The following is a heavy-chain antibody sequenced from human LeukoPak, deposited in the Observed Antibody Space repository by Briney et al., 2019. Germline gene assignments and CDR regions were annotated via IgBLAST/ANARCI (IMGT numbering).Heavy chain of an antibody. D-gene: IGHD2-2*01. Sequence: PGGSLRLSCAASGFTFSSYAMSWVRQAPGKGLEWVSGISGSGGSAYYADSVKGRFTISRDNSKNTLYLQMNSLQAEDTAVYYCATDQIRAIVVVPAATFGWGQGTLVTVSS. CDR3: ATDQIRAIVVVPAATFG. J-gene: IGHJ4*02. CDR2: ISGSGGSA. V-gene: IGHV3-23*01. CDR1: GFTFSSYA.